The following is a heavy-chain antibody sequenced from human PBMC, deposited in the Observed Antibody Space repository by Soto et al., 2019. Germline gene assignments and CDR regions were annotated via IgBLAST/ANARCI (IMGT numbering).Heavy chain of an antibody. CDR1: GGSISSGGYY. Sequence: PSETLSLTCTVSGGSISSGGYYWSWIRQHPGKGLEWIGYIYYSGSTYYNPSLKSRVTISVDTSKNQFSLKLSSVTAADTAVYYCATTYGDRSAFDYWGQGTLVTVSS. D-gene: IGHD4-17*01. CDR3: ATTYGDRSAFDY. V-gene: IGHV4-31*03. CDR2: IYYSGST. J-gene: IGHJ4*02.